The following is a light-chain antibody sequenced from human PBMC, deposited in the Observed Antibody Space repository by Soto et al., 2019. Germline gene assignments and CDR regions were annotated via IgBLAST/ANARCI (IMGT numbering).Light chain of an antibody. CDR3: QQYHKWPPIT. CDR2: GAS. Sequence: ETLMTQSPATLSVSPGARATLYCRASQTISNNLAWYQQIPAQAPRLLIFGASPRATGVPARFSGGGSGTLFTLTISSLQSEDSAVYYCQQYHKWPPITFGQGTRLEI. J-gene: IGKJ5*01. V-gene: IGKV3-15*01. CDR1: QTISNN.